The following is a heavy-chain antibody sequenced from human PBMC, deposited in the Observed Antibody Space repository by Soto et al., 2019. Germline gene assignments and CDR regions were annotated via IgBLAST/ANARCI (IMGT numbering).Heavy chain of an antibody. Sequence: SETRSLTWAVYNGSFSCYYWTWIRQPPGKGLEWIGEINHSGSTNYNPSLKSRVTISVDTSKNQFTLKLSSVTAADTAVYYCAREAYYDSSLIDYWGQGTLVTVSS. V-gene: IGHV4-34*01. D-gene: IGHD3-22*01. CDR2: INHSGST. CDR3: AREAYYDSSLIDY. CDR1: NGSFSCYY. J-gene: IGHJ4*02.